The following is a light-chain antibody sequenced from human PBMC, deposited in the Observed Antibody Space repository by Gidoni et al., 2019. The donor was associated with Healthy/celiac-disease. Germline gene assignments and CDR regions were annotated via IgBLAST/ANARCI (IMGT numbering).Light chain of an antibody. CDR1: KGISSY. CDR3: QQLSSSPLT. V-gene: IGKV1-9*01. Sequence: IQLTQSPSFLSASVGDRVTITCRASKGISSYLAWYQQKPGKAPKLLIYAASTLQGGVPSRFSGSGSGTEFTLTISSLQPEDFATYSCQQLSSSPLTFGPGTKVDIK. CDR2: AAS. J-gene: IGKJ3*01.